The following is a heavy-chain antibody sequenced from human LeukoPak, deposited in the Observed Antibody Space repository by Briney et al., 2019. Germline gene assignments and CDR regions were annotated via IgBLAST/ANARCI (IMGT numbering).Heavy chain of an antibody. CDR1: GLTFIING. D-gene: IGHD6-6*01. J-gene: IGHJ3*02. Sequence: ASVKGSCKASGLTFIINGISWGRQAPGQGLEWVGWISAYNGNTDYAQRLQGRVTMTTDTSTSTAYMELRSLRSDDTAVYYCASPTYSSSGAFDIWGQGTMVTVSS. CDR2: ISAYNGNT. CDR3: ASPTYSSSGAFDI. V-gene: IGHV1-18*01.